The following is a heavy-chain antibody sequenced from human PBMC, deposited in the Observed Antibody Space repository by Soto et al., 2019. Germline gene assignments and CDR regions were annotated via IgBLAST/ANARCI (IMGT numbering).Heavy chain of an antibody. CDR2: IYYTGST. CDR3: ARGQGGSGSYYTIDY. CDR1: GGSVSSSSYY. D-gene: IGHD3-10*01. V-gene: IGHV4-61*01. Sequence: SETLSLTCTVSGGSVSSSSYYWGWVRQPPGKGLEWIGYIYYTGSTNYNPSLKSRVIISVDTSKNQFSLKLSSVTAADTAVYYCARGQGGSGSYYTIDYWGQGTLVTVSS. J-gene: IGHJ4*02.